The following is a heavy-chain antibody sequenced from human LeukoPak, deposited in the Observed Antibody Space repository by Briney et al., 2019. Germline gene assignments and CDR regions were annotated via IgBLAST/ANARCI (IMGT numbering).Heavy chain of an antibody. CDR1: GFTFSSYA. Sequence: PGRSLRLSCAASGFTFSSYAMHWVRQAPGKGLEWVAVISYDGSNKYYADSVKGRFTISRDNSKNTLYLQMNSLRAEDTAVYYCARAPVGATVTGFDYWGQGTLVTVSS. J-gene: IGHJ4*02. CDR2: ISYDGSNK. V-gene: IGHV3-30-3*01. D-gene: IGHD4-17*01. CDR3: ARAPVGATVTGFDY.